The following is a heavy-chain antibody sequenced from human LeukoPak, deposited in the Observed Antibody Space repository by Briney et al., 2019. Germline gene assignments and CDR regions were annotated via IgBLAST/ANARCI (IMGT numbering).Heavy chain of an antibody. CDR3: ARMNRGNYFDY. V-gene: IGHV2-70*11. D-gene: IGHD7-27*01. CDR1: GFSLNASLMC. J-gene: IGHJ4*02. CDR2: IDWDDDT. Sequence: SPPSRVNPRQTLTLTCTFFGFSLNASLMCVSWIRQPPRKALEWLARIDWDDDTYYSTSLNTRLTISKDTSKNQVVLTMTNMDPVDTATYYCARMNRGNYFDYWGQGTLVTVSS.